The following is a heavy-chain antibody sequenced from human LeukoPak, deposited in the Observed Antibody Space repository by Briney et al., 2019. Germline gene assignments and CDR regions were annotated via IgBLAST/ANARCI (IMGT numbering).Heavy chain of an antibody. CDR2: VNPQGSGT. D-gene: IGHD6-19*01. J-gene: IGHJ4*02. CDR3: ARARWSSTGWFLGY. V-gene: IGHV3-74*01. CDR1: GFTFSSYW. Sequence: GESLRLSCAASGFTFSSYWMHWVRQAPGKGLVWVSRVNPQGSGTSYTDSVKGRFTISRDNAKDALHLRMDNLRVEDTAVYYCARARWSSTGWFLGYWGQGTLVAVSS.